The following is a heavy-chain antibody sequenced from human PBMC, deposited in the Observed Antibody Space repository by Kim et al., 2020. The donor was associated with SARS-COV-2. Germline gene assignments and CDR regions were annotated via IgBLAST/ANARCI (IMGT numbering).Heavy chain of an antibody. D-gene: IGHD3-16*01. CDR2: IGSSSSLI. CDR3: ARDSLGEREKFDY. Sequence: GGSLRLSCAASGFSFGSYSMNWVRQAPGKGLEWIAYIGSSSSLIFYSDSVEGRFTISRDDAENSVFLQMNSLRDEDTAVYYCARDSLGEREKFDYWGQGTLVTVSS. V-gene: IGHV3-48*02. CDR1: GFSFGSYS. J-gene: IGHJ4*02.